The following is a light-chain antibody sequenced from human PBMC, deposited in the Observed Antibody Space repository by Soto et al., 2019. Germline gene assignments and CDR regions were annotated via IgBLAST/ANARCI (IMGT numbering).Light chain of an antibody. J-gene: IGKJ1*01. CDR2: DGS. Sequence: DIQMTQSPSTLSASVGDRVTITCRASQSISRWLAWYQQKPGKAPXXLIYDGSSLDSGVPARLSGGGSGTEFTLTISSLQPDDFATYYCQQYKTSWTFGQGTKVDIK. V-gene: IGKV1-5*01. CDR1: QSISRW. CDR3: QQYKTSWT.